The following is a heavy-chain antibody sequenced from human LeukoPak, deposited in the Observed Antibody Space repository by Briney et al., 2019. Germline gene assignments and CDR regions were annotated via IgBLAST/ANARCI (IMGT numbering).Heavy chain of an antibody. V-gene: IGHV1-69*04. CDR1: GGTFSSYA. CDR3: ARRVSDGAFDI. CDR2: IIPILGIA. Sequence: ASVKVSCKASGGTFSSYAISWVRQAPGQGLEWMGRIIPILGIANYAQKFQGRVTITADKSTSTAYMELSSLRSEDTAVYYCARRVSDGAFDIWGQGTMVTVSS. J-gene: IGHJ3*02. D-gene: IGHD3-10*01.